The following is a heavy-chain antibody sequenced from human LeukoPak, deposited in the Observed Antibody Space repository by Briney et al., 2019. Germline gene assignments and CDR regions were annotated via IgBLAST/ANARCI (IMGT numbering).Heavy chain of an antibody. Sequence: SETLSLTCTVSGGSISSYYWSWIRQPPGKGLEWIGYIYYSGSTNYNPSLKSRVSIAVDTSKKQFSLKLSSVTAADTAVYYCARETGDQVFDYWGQGTLVTISS. D-gene: IGHD7-27*01. J-gene: IGHJ4*02. CDR2: IYYSGST. CDR1: GGSISSYY. CDR3: ARETGDQVFDY. V-gene: IGHV4-59*01.